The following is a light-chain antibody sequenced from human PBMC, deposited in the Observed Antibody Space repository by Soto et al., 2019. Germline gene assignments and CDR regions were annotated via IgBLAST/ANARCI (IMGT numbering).Light chain of an antibody. Sequence: EIVLTQSPATLSLSPGERATLSCRASQSVSSYLAWYQQKPGQAPRLLIYDASNRATGIPARFSGSGSGTXFTXTISXLEPEDFAVYYCQQRSNWPSFTFGPGTKVDIK. CDR3: QQRSNWPSFT. J-gene: IGKJ3*01. CDR2: DAS. V-gene: IGKV3-11*01. CDR1: QSVSSY.